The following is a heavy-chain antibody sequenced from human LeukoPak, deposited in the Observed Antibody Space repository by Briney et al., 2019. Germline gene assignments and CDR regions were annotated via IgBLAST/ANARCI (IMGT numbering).Heavy chain of an antibody. CDR1: NYSISTDYY. D-gene: IGHD2-2*01. CDR3: ASVRKGYCSSTSCYAKGYYYYYMDV. Sequence: SETLSLTCTVSNYSISTDYYWGWIRQPPGKGLEWIGTMYHSGSTYYNPSLKSRVTISVDTSKNRFSLKLSSVTAADTAVYYCASVRKGYCSSTSCYAKGYYYYYMDVWGKGTTVTISS. V-gene: IGHV4-38-2*02. J-gene: IGHJ6*03. CDR2: MYHSGST.